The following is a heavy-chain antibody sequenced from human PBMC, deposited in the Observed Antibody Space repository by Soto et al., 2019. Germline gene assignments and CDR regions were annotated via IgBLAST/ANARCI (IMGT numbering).Heavy chain of an antibody. CDR3: AKDWERGGSYYYYGMDV. Sequence: GGSLRLSCAASGFTFSSYGMHWVRQAPGKGLEWVAVISYDGSNKYYADSVKGRFTISRDNSKNTLYLQMNSLRAEDTAVYYCAKDWERGGSYYYYGMDVWGQGTTVTGSS. D-gene: IGHD1-26*01. V-gene: IGHV3-30*18. CDR2: ISYDGSNK. CDR1: GFTFSSYG. J-gene: IGHJ6*02.